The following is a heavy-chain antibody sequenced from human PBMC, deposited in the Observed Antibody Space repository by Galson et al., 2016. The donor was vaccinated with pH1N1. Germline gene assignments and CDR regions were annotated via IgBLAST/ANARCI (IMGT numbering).Heavy chain of an antibody. D-gene: IGHD5-24*01. CDR3: ARGRRYHYGYVDN. J-gene: IGHJ4*02. CDR1: GGTFSSYA. V-gene: IGHV1-69*13. Sequence: SVKVSCKASGGTFSSYAVSWVRQAPGQGLEWMGGIVGMFGITNYAQKFQGRVTITAEEITSTAYMELRSLTSDDTGVYYCARGRRYHYGYVDNWGQGTLVTVSS. CDR2: IVGMFGIT.